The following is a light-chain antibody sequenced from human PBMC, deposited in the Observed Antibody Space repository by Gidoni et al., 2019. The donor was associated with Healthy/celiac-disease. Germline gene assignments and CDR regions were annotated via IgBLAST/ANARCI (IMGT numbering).Light chain of an antibody. CDR1: QSISSY. CDR2: AAS. Sequence: QLTQPPSSLSASVGDRVTITCRASQSISSYLNWYQQKPGKAPKLLIYAASSLQSGVPSRFSGSGSGTDFTLTISSLQPEDFATYYCQQSYSTPPWTFXQXTKVEIK. J-gene: IGKJ1*01. CDR3: QQSYSTPPWT. V-gene: IGKV1-39*01.